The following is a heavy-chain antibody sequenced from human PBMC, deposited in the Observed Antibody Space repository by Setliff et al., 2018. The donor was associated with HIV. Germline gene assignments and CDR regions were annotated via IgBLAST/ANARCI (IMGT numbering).Heavy chain of an antibody. Sequence: PGGSLRLSCAASGFTFDDYGMSWVRQAPGKGLEWVSGINWNGGRIGYADSVKGRFTISRDNAKNSLYLQMNSLRAEDTAVYYCARAGYHDSSGYLGPDYYYMDVWGKGTTVTVSS. CDR1: GFTFDDYG. V-gene: IGHV3-20*04. CDR2: INWNGGRI. J-gene: IGHJ6*03. CDR3: ARAGYHDSSGYLGPDYYYMDV. D-gene: IGHD3-22*01.